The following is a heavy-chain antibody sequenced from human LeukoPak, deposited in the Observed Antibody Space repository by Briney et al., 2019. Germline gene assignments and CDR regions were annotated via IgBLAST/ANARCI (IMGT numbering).Heavy chain of an antibody. CDR3: ARAPYGIDAFDI. D-gene: IGHD4-17*01. CDR2: ISSSSSYI. V-gene: IGHV3-21*01. Sequence: GGSLRLSCAASGFTFSSYIMNWVRQAPGKGLEWVSSISSSSSYIYYADSVKGRFTISRDNAKNSLYLQMNSLRAEDTAVYYCARAPYGIDAFDIWGQGTMVTVSS. CDR1: GFTFSSYI. J-gene: IGHJ3*02.